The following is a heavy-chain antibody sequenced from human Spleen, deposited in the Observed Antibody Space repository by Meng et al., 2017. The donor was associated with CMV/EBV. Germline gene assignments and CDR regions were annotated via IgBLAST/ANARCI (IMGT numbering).Heavy chain of an antibody. Sequence: LSCAASGFTFSSYWMHWVRQAPGKGLVWVSRVNNDGSVTTYADSVKGRFSTSRDNAKNTVYLQMTTLRAEDTAVYYCTAGYSSSPGGKWGQGTLVTVSS. J-gene: IGHJ4*02. CDR1: GFTFSSYW. D-gene: IGHD6-13*01. CDR2: VNNDGSVT. V-gene: IGHV3-74*01. CDR3: TAGYSSSPGGK.